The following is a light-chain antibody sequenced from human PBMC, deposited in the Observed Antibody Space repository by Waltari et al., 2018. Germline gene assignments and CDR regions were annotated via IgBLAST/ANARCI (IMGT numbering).Light chain of an antibody. CDR1: ILGNKY. Sequence: SYELTQPPSVSVSPGQTASITCSGEILGNKYASWYQQKPGQSPLLVIYQDTNRPSGIPERFAGSKSGNAATLTISGTQAMDEADYYCQALGTGAWVFGGGTKLTVL. CDR2: QDT. J-gene: IGLJ3*02. CDR3: QALGTGAWV. V-gene: IGLV3-1*01.